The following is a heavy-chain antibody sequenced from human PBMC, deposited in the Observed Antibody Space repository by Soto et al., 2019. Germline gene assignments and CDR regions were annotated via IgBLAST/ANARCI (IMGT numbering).Heavy chain of an antibody. J-gene: IGHJ6*02. CDR3: ARALRPAVAGPPLRGMDV. CDR1: GGSFSGYY. Sequence: SETLSLTCAVYGGSFSGYYWSWIRQPPGKGLEWIGEINHSGSTNYNPSLKSRVTISVDTSKNQFSLKLSSVTAADTAVYYCARALRPAVAGPPLRGMDVWGQGTTVTVSS. D-gene: IGHD6-19*01. V-gene: IGHV4-34*01. CDR2: INHSGST.